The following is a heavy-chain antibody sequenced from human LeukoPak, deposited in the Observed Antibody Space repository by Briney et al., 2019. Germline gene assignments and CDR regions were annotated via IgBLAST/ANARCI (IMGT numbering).Heavy chain of an antibody. CDR2: IYPGDSDT. J-gene: IGHJ3*02. CDR1: GNSFSGNW. Sequence: GESLKISCRTSGNSFSGNWIGWVRQMPGKGLEWMGVIYPGDSDTRYSPSFQGQVTMSADKSISTAYLQWSSLKASDSAMYYCATNTMFRGIHAFDIWGQGTMVTVSS. V-gene: IGHV5-51*01. CDR3: ATNTMFRGIHAFDI. D-gene: IGHD3-10*01.